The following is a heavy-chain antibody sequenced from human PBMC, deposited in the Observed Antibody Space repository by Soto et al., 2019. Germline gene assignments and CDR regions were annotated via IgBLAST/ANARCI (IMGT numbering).Heavy chain of an antibody. J-gene: IGHJ5*02. CDR2: TYYTGNA. CDR3: ARDTVNYGDHSFDP. V-gene: IGHV4-61*01. CDR1: GDSLTSHSYY. Sequence: PSETLSLTCTVSGDSLTSHSYYWTWVRQPPGKGLEWIGNTYYTGNANYNPSLTGRVTLSVDTSRNQFSLRLTSVTTADTAVYYCARDTVNYGDHSFDPWGQGTLVTVSS. D-gene: IGHD4-17*01.